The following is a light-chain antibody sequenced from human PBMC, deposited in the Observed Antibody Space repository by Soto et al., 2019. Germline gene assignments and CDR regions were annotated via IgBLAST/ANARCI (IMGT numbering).Light chain of an antibody. CDR1: NSYIGSFY. V-gene: IGLV1-47*01. CDR2: RND. Sequence: QAVVTQPPSASGTPGQRVTISCSASNSYIGSFYVFWYQQLPGTAPKLLIYRNDQRPSGVPDRFSGSKSGTSASLAISGLRSEDESDYYCAAWDASLSGWVFGGGTQLTVL. J-gene: IGLJ3*02. CDR3: AAWDASLSGWV.